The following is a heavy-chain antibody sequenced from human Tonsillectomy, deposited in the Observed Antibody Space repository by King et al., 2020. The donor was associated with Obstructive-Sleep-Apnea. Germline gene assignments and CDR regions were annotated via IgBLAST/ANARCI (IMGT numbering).Heavy chain of an antibody. Sequence: VQLVESGGGLVKPGGSLRLSCAASGFTFSSYSMNWVRQAPGKGLEWVSSISSSSSYIYYADSVKGRFTISRDNAKNSLYLQMNSLRAEDTAVYYCARDNGPPLIGGVPAANYYYGMDVWGQGTTVTVSS. V-gene: IGHV3-21*01. CDR3: ARDNGPPLIGGVPAANYYYGMDV. CDR1: GFTFSSYS. J-gene: IGHJ6*02. CDR2: ISSSSSYI. D-gene: IGHD2-2*01.